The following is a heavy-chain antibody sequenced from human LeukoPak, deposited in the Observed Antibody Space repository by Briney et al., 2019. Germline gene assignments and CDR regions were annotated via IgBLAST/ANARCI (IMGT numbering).Heavy chain of an antibody. V-gene: IGHV1-8*02. CDR2: MNPNSGNT. J-gene: IGHJ5*02. CDR3: ARYPLDIVVVPAAPYNWFDP. D-gene: IGHD2-2*01. Sequence: ASVKVSCKASGSTFSNYGVNWVRQATGQGLEWMGWMNPNSGNTGYAQKFQGRVTMTRDTSISTAYMELSRLRSDDTAVYYCARYPLDIVVVPAAPYNWFDPWGQGTLVTVSS. CDR1: GSTFSNYG.